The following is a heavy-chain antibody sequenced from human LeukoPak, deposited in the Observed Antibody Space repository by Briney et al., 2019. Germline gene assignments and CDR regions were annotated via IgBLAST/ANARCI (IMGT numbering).Heavy chain of an antibody. D-gene: IGHD3-22*01. CDR2: IYTSGST. CDR3: ARNYYDSSGGAFDI. Sequence: PSETLSLTCTVSGGSISSYYWSWIRQPPGKGLEWIGYIYTSGSTNYNPSLESRVTISVDTSKNQFSLKLSSVTAADTAVYYCARNYYDSSGGAFDIWGQGTMVTVSS. CDR1: GGSISSYY. J-gene: IGHJ3*02. V-gene: IGHV4-4*09.